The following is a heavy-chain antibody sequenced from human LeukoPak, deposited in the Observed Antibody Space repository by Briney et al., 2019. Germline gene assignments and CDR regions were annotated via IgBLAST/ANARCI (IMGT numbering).Heavy chain of an antibody. CDR3: AMIEQVVSNVEGGY. J-gene: IGHJ4*02. CDR2: IKQDGGER. D-gene: IGHD6-6*01. CDR1: GFTFSGDY. V-gene: IGHV3-7*01. Sequence: GGSLRLSCAASGFTFSGDYMSWVRQAPGKGLEWVANIKQDGGERYYVDSVKGRFTISRDNAKNSLYLQMNSLRAEDTAVYFCAMIEQVVSNVEGGYWGQGTLVTVSS.